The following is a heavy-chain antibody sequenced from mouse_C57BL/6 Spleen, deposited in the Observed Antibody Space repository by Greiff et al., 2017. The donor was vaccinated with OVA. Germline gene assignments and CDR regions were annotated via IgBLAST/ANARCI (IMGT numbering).Heavy chain of an antibody. D-gene: IGHD2-3*01. J-gene: IGHJ2*01. CDR3: ARSPRDGYPYFDY. CDR2: INPSTGGT. Sequence: EVQLQQSGPELVKPGASVKISCKASGYSFTGYYMNWVKQSPEKSLEWIGEINPSTGGTTYNQKFKAKATLTVDKSSSTAYMQLKSLTSEDSAVYYCARSPRDGYPYFDYWGQGTTLTVSS. CDR1: GYSFTGYY. V-gene: IGHV1-42*01.